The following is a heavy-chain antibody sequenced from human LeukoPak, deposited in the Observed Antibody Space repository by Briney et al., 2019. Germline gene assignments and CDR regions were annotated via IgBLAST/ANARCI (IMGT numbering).Heavy chain of an antibody. CDR3: ARGRGVAVAASSYYFDY. J-gene: IGHJ4*02. CDR1: GGTFSSYA. D-gene: IGHD6-19*01. CDR2: IIPIFGTA. Sequence: ASVKVSCKASGGTFSSYAISWVRQAPGQGLEWMGGIIPIFGTANYAQKFQGRVTITADRSTSTAYMELSSLRSDDTAMYYCARGRGVAVAASSYYFDYWGQGTLVTVSS. V-gene: IGHV1-69*06.